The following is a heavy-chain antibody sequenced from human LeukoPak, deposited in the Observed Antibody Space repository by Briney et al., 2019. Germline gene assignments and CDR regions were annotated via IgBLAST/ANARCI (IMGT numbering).Heavy chain of an antibody. J-gene: IGHJ6*02. CDR3: ARHKYSSSWYYYYGMDV. CDR1: GYSFTSYW. D-gene: IGHD6-13*01. Sequence: GASLKISCKGSGYSFTSYWIGWVRQMPGKGLEWMGIIYPGDSDTRYSPSFQGQVTISADKSISTAYLQWSSLKASDTAMYYCARHKYSSSWYYYYGMDVWGQGTTVTVSS. CDR2: IYPGDSDT. V-gene: IGHV5-51*01.